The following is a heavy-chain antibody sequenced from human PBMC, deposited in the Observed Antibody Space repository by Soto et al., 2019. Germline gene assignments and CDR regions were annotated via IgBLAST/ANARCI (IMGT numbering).Heavy chain of an antibody. CDR1: GFTFSSYA. V-gene: IGHV3-23*01. CDR3: ARESEELTSNFDY. D-gene: IGHD1-7*01. Sequence: GGSLRLSCAASGFTFSSYAMSWVRQAPGKGLEWVSAISGSGGSTYYADSVKGRFTTSRDNAKNSLYPEMNSLRAEDPAVYYCARESEELTSNFDYWGQGTLVTVSS. J-gene: IGHJ4*02. CDR2: ISGSGGST.